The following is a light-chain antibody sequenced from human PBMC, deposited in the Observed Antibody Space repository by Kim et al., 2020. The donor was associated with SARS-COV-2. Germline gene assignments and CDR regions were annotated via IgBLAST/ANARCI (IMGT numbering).Light chain of an antibody. J-gene: IGLJ7*01. CDR2: DNN. CDR3: GTWDSRLSSAV. CDR1: SSNIGNNY. V-gene: IGLV1-51*01. Sequence: GQKVTISCSGSSSNIGNNYVSWYQQLPGTAPKLLMFDNNIRPSGISDRFSGSKSGTSATLGITGLQTGDEADYYCGTWDSRLSSAVFGGGTQLTVL.